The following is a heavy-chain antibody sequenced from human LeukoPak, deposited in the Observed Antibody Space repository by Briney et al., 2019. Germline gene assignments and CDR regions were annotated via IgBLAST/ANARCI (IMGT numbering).Heavy chain of an antibody. Sequence: SETLSLTCTVSGGSISSHYWSWIRQPAGKRLEWIGRIWATGSTVDNPSFRSRLTLSIDRSKSQLSLKLTSMTAADSAVYYCASVRAYSDFVGNFDLWGHGIPVTVSS. D-gene: IGHD4-11*01. V-gene: IGHV4-4*07. CDR2: IWATGST. CDR3: ASVRAYSDFVGNFDL. J-gene: IGHJ2*01. CDR1: GGSISSHY.